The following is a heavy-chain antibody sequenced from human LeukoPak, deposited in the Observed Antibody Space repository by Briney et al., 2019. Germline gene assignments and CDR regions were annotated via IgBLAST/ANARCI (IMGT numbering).Heavy chain of an antibody. D-gene: IGHD3-22*01. CDR1: GGSISSGGYS. J-gene: IGHJ4*02. CDR2: IYYSGST. Sequence: PSQTLSLTCAVSGGSISSGGYSWSWIRQPPGKGLEWIGYIYYSGSTYYNPSLKSRVTISVDTSKNQFSLKLSSVTAADTAVYYRARGGRDSSGEPDLQFDYWGQGTLVTVSS. V-gene: IGHV4-31*11. CDR3: ARGGRDSSGEPDLQFDY.